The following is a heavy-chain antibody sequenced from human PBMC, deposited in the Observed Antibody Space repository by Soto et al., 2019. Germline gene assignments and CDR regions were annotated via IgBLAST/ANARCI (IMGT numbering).Heavy chain of an antibody. V-gene: IGHV4-30-4*01. Sequence: NPSETLSLTCTVSCGSISSGDYYWSWIRQPPGKGLEWIGYIYYSGSTYYNPSLKSRVTISVDTSKNQFSLKLSSVTAADTAVYYCASLGITIFVGFDPWGQGTLVTVSS. CDR2: IYYSGST. J-gene: IGHJ5*02. CDR3: ASLGITIFVGFDP. D-gene: IGHD3-3*01. CDR1: CGSISSGDYY.